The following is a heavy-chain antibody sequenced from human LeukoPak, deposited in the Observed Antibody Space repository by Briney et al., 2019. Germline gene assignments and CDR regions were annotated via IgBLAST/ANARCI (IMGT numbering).Heavy chain of an antibody. Sequence: TGGSLRLSCTASGFTFGDYAMSWVRQAPGKGLEWVGFIRSKAYGGTTEYAASVKGRFTISRDDSKSIAYLQMNSLKTEDTAVYYCTRDYGWGYDSSGYRGYFDYWGQGTLVTVSS. V-gene: IGHV3-49*04. J-gene: IGHJ4*02. D-gene: IGHD3-22*01. CDR3: TRDYGWGYDSSGYRGYFDY. CDR1: GFTFGDYA. CDR2: IRSKAYGGTT.